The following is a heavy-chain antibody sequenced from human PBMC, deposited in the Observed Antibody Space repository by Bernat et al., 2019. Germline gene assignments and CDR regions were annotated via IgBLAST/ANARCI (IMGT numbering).Heavy chain of an antibody. CDR1: GFTFNSYV. V-gene: IGHV3-30-3*01. Sequence: QVQLVESGGGVVQPGRSLRLSCAASGFTFNSYVMHWVRQAPGKGLEWVAVISFDGSNKYYADSVKGRFTISRDNSKNTLYLQMNSLRAEDTDVYYCARTERGGGWYGPYYFDYWGQGTLVTVSS. D-gene: IGHD6-19*01. CDR2: ISFDGSNK. CDR3: ARTERGGGWYGPYYFDY. J-gene: IGHJ4*02.